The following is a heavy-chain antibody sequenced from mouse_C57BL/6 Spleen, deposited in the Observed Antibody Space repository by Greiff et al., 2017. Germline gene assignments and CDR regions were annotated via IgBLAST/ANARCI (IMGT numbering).Heavy chain of an antibody. J-gene: IGHJ1*03. CDR2: IDAEDGET. Sequence: EVKLMESGAGLVKPGASVKLSCTASGFNIKDYSMHWVKQRTEQGLEWIGRIDAEDGETKYAPKFQGQATITGDTTTNTAYLQLSSLAYEDTADYYCVSTGTEEYFDVWGTGTTVTVSS. D-gene: IGHD4-1*02. CDR3: VSTGTEEYFDV. CDR1: GFNIKDYS. V-gene: IGHV14-2*01.